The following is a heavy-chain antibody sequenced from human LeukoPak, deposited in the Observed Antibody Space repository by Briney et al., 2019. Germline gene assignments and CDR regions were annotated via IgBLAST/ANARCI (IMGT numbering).Heavy chain of an antibody. D-gene: IGHD3-10*01. CDR2: MNPDSGNS. V-gene: IGHV1-8*01. CDR3: ARGRLVRGDYLDY. CDR1: GYTFTNFD. J-gene: IGHJ4*02. Sequence: ASVRVSCKASGYTFTNFDINWVRQAPGQGLEGLGWMNPDSGNSGSAHKFQGRVTMTRDTSTSTAYIELTSLRSDDTAVYFCARGRLVRGDYLDYWGQGALVTVSS.